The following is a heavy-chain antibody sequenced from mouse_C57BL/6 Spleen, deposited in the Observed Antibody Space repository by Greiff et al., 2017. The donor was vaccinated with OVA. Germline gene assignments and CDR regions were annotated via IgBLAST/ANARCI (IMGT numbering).Heavy chain of an antibody. CDR2: IDPSDSYT. CDR3: ARRTNPYYYGSSGYFDV. Sequence: QVQLQQPGAELVKPGASVKLSCKASGYTFTSYWMQWVKQRPGQGLAWIGEIDPSDSYTNYNQKFKGKATLTVDTSSSTAYMQLSSLTSEDSAVYYCARRTNPYYYGSSGYFDVWGTGTTVTVSS. J-gene: IGHJ1*03. V-gene: IGHV1-50*01. D-gene: IGHD1-1*01. CDR1: GYTFTSYW.